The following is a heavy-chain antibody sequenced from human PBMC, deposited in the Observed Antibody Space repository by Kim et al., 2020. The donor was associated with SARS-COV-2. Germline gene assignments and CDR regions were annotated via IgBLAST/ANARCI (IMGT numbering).Heavy chain of an antibody. CDR2: ISYDGSNK. CDR3: AKDRYYYDSSGYYPSYTPSYGMDV. V-gene: IGHV3-30*18. J-gene: IGHJ6*02. Sequence: GGSLRLSCAASGFTFSSYGMHWVRQAPGKGLEWVAVISYDGSNKYYADSVKGRFTISRDNSKNTLYLQMNSLRAEDTAVYYCAKDRYYYDSSGYYPSYTPSYGMDVWGQGTTVTFSS. CDR1: GFTFSSYG. D-gene: IGHD3-22*01.